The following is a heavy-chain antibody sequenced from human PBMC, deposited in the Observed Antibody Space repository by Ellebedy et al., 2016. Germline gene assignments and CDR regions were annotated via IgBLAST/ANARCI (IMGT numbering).Heavy chain of an antibody. CDR1: GFTVSTNY. CDR3: ARGVGSGWFDP. J-gene: IGHJ5*02. CDR2: IFSDGNT. V-gene: IGHV3-53*01. D-gene: IGHD2-15*01. Sequence: GESLKISCAASGFTVSTNYMKWVRQAPGKGLEWVSAIFSDGNTYYADSVKGRFTISRDNSKNTLYLQMNSLRAEDTAVYYCARGVGSGWFDPWGQGTRVTVSS.